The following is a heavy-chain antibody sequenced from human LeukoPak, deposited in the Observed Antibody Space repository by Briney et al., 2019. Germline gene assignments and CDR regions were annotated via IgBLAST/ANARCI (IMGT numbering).Heavy chain of an antibody. CDR3: AKRGCSLNGDCYAFDI. D-gene: IGHD2-21*02. V-gene: IGHV3-9*01. CDR2: ISWNSGSI. J-gene: IGHJ3*02. Sequence: HPGGSLRLSCVVSGILFDHYAMHWVRQAPGKGLEWVAGISWNSGSIGYADSVKGRFTISRDNAKNSLYLQMNSLRAEDTALYYCAKRGCSLNGDCYAFDIWGQGTMVTVSS. CDR1: GILFDHYA.